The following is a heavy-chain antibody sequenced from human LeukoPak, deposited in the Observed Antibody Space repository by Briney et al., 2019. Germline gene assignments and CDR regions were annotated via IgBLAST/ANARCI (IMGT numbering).Heavy chain of an antibody. Sequence: GGSLRLSCAASGFTFSSYAMHWVRQAPGKGLEWVAVISYDGSNKYYADSVKGRFTISRDNSKNTLYLQMNSLRAEDTAVYYCARDHEARYCSSWYRTLHPYYYYYGMDVWGQGTTVTVSS. CDR2: ISYDGSNK. J-gene: IGHJ6*02. D-gene: IGHD6-13*01. V-gene: IGHV3-30-3*01. CDR3: ARDHEARYCSSWYRTLHPYYYYYGMDV. CDR1: GFTFSSYA.